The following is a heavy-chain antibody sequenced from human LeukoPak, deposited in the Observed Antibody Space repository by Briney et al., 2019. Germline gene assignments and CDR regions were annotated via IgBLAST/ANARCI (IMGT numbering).Heavy chain of an antibody. D-gene: IGHD1-26*01. Sequence: GGSLRLSCAASGFTFSSYWMSWVRQAPGKGLEWVAYIKGDGSDNHYVDSVRGRFTISRDNAKNSLYLQMNSLRTEDTAVYYCARDLGYYRADYWGQGTLVTVSS. CDR1: GFTFSSYW. J-gene: IGHJ4*02. V-gene: IGHV3-7*04. CDR3: ARDLGYYRADY. CDR2: IKGDGSDN.